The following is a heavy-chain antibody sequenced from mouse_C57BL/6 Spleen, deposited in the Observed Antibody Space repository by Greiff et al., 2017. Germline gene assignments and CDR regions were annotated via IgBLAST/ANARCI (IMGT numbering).Heavy chain of an antibody. V-gene: IGHV1-64*01. CDR3: ARDYGSSYDWYFDV. CDR1: GYTFTSYW. D-gene: IGHD1-1*01. CDR2: IHPNSGST. J-gene: IGHJ1*03. Sequence: QVQLQQPGAELVKPGASVKLSCKASGYTFTSYWMHWVKQRPGQGLEWIGMIHPNSGSTNYNEKFKSKDTLTVDKSSSTAYMQLSSLTSEDSAVYYCARDYGSSYDWYFDVWGTGTTVTVSS.